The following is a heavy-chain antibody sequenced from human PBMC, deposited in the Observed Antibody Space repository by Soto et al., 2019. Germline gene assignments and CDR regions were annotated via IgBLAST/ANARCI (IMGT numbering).Heavy chain of an antibody. CDR2: IWYDGSNK. CDR3: ARDWDYRQQLPTYYFDY. J-gene: IGHJ4*02. D-gene: IGHD6-13*01. V-gene: IGHV3-33*01. CDR1: GFTFSSYG. Sequence: QVQLVESGGGVVQPGRSLRLSCAASGFTFSSYGMHLVRQAPGKGLEWVAVIWYDGSNKYYADSVKGRFTISRDNSKNTLYLQMNSLRAEDTAVYYCARDWDYRQQLPTYYFDYWGQGTLVTVSS.